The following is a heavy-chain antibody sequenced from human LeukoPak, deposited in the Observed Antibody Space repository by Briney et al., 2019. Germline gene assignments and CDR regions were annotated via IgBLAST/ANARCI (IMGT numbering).Heavy chain of an antibody. D-gene: IGHD1-1*01. CDR3: AKGLEMESRLEY. Sequence: PGGSLRLSCAASGFTFSSYSMNWVRQAPGKGLEWVSSISSSSSSYKYYADSVKGRFTISRDNAKNSLYLQMNSLRAEDTAIYFCAKGLEMESRLEYWGQGTLVTVSS. CDR2: ISSSSSSYK. J-gene: IGHJ4*02. CDR1: GFTFSSYS. V-gene: IGHV3-21*04.